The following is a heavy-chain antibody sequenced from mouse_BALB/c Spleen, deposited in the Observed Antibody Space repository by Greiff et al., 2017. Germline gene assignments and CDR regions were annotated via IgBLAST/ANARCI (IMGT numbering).Heavy chain of an antibody. J-gene: IGHJ3*01. D-gene: IGHD1-1*02. CDR1: GFTFSSFG. Sequence: DVMLVESGGGLVQPGGSRKLSCAASGFTFSSFGMHWVRQAPEKGLEWVAYISSGSSTIYYADTVKGRFTISRDNPKNTLFLQMTSLRSEDTAMYYCAREGSYRFAYWGQGTLVTVSA. CDR2: ISSGSSTI. V-gene: IGHV5-17*02. CDR3: AREGSYRFAY.